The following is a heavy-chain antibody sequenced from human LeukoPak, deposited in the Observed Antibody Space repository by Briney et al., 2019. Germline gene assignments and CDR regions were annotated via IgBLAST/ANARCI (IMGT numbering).Heavy chain of an antibody. CDR2: IYYSGST. Sequence: SETLSLTCIVSGGSISSNSYYWGWIRQPPGKGLEWIGSIYYSGSTYYNPSLKSRVTISVDTSKNQFSLKLSSVTAADTAVYYCARENRGDWFDPWGQGTLVTVSS. D-gene: IGHD2/OR15-2a*01. CDR3: ARENRGDWFDP. J-gene: IGHJ5*02. CDR1: GGSISSNSYY. V-gene: IGHV4-39*07.